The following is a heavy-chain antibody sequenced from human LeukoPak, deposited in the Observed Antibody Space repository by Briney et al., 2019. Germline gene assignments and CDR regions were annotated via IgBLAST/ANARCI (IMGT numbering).Heavy chain of an antibody. CDR1: GGSISNSSYY. CDR2: IYYSGST. CDR3: ARSRYYDSSSFDP. Sequence: SETLSLTCTVSGGSISNSSYYWGWIRQPPGKGLEWIGSIYYSGSTYYNPSLKSRVTISVDTSKNQFSLKLSSVTAADTAVYYCARSRYYDSSSFDPWGQGTLVTVSS. V-gene: IGHV4-39*01. D-gene: IGHD3-22*01. J-gene: IGHJ5*02.